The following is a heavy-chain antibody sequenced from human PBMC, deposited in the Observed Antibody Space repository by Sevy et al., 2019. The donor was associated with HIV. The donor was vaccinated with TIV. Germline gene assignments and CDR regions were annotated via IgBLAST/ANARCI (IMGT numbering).Heavy chain of an antibody. CDR2: TGGRGGAT. J-gene: IGHJ3*01. CDR1: GFPFSSYA. D-gene: IGHD2-15*01. V-gene: IGHV3-23*01. CDR3: AKDVVAVVGDAFDV. Sequence: GGPLRLSCAASGFPFSSYAMNWVRQGPGKGLEWVSATGGRGGATYYADSVKGRFTISRDNSKNTLYLQMDSLRAEDTAVYYCAKDVVAVVGDAFDVWGQGTMVTDSS.